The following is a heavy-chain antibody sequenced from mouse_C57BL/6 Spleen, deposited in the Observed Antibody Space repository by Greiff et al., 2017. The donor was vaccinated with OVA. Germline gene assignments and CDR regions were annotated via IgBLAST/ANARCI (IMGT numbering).Heavy chain of an antibody. J-gene: IGHJ3*01. Sequence: EVQLQQSGPELVKPGASVKISCKASGYTFTDYYMNWVKQSHGKSLEWIGDINPNNGGTSYNQKFKGKATLTVDKSSSTAYMELRSLTSEYSAVYYCARERSTYVGAGFAYWGQGTLVTVSA. CDR3: ARERSTYVGAGFAY. V-gene: IGHV1-26*01. CDR1: GYTFTDYY. CDR2: INPNNGGT. D-gene: IGHD5-1*01.